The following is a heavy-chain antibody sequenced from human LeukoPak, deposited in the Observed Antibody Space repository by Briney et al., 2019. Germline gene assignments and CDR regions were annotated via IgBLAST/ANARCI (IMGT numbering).Heavy chain of an antibody. Sequence: GRSLRLSCAASGFTFSSYAMHWVRQAPGKGLEWVAVISYDGSNKYYADSVKGRFTISGDNSKNTLYLQMNSLRAEDTAVYYCARSRELRFDYWGQGTLVTVSS. CDR2: ISYDGSNK. D-gene: IGHD1-26*01. V-gene: IGHV3-30*04. CDR3: ARSRELRFDY. J-gene: IGHJ4*02. CDR1: GFTFSSYA.